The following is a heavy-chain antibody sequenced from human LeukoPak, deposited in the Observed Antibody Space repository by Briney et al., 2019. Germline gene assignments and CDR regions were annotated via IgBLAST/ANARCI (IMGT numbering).Heavy chain of an antibody. CDR2: IYHSGST. CDR1: GGSISSGGYY. CDR3: ARFWVDSSGYYFDY. J-gene: IGHJ4*02. D-gene: IGHD3-22*01. Sequence: PSQTLSLTCTVSGGSISSGGYYWSWIRQPPGKGLEWIGYIYHSGSTYYNPSLKSRVTISVDRSKNQFSLKLSSMTAADTAVYYCARFWVDSSGYYFDYWGQGTLVTVSS. V-gene: IGHV4-30-2*01.